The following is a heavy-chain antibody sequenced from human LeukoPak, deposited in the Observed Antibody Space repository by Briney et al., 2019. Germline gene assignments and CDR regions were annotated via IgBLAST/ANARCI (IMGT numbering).Heavy chain of an antibody. V-gene: IGHV3-23*01. CDR1: GFTFSSYA. CDR3: AKASNYYDSSGLPDY. CDR2: ISGSGGST. J-gene: IGHJ4*02. Sequence: GGSLRLSCAASGFTFSSYAMSWVRQAPGKGLEWVSAISGSGGSTYYADSVKGRFTISRDNSKSTLYLQMNSLRAEDTAVYYCAKASNYYDSSGLPDYWGQGTLVTVSS. D-gene: IGHD3-22*01.